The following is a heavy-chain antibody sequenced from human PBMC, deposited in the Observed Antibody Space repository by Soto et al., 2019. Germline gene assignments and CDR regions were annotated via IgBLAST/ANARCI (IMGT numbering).Heavy chain of an antibody. CDR2: ISDNVYST. J-gene: IGHJ4*02. Sequence: EVQLLESGGALIQPGGSLRLSCAASGFTFSSYAMSWVRQSPGKGPEWVSAISDNVYSTFSAASVKGRFTISRDNSKNTLYLQMNSLRAEDTAVYYCARAPRYSSGSYYFDSWGQGTLVTVSS. D-gene: IGHD6-19*01. CDR3: ARAPRYSSGSYYFDS. CDR1: GFTFSSYA. V-gene: IGHV3-23*01.